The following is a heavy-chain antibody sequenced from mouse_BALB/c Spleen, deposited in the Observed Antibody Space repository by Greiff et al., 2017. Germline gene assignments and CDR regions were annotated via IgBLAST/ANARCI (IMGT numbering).Heavy chain of an antibody. CDR1: GFTFSSYG. D-gene: IGHD1-2*01. CDR2: INSNGGST. Sequence: EVNVVESGGGLVQPGGSLKLSCAASGFTFSSYGMSWVRQTPDKRLELVATINSNGGSTYYPDSVKGRFTISRDNAKNTLYLQMSSLKSEDTAMYYCARFTTAYFDYWGQGTTLTVSS. V-gene: IGHV5-6-3*01. CDR3: ARFTTAYFDY. J-gene: IGHJ2*01.